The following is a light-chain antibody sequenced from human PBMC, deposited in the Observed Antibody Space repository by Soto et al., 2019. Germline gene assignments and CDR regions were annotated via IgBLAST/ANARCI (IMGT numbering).Light chain of an antibody. CDR1: QSISSW. Sequence: GDRVTITCRASQSISSWLAWYQQKPGKAPKLLIYDASSLESGVPSRFSGSGSGTEFTLSISSLQPEDVATYFCQKYNSALTFGQGTLLEI. J-gene: IGKJ5*01. V-gene: IGKV1-5*01. CDR2: DAS. CDR3: QKYNSALT.